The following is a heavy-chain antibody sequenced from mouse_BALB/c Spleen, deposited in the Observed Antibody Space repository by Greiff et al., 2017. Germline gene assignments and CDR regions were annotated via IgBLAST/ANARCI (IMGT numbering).Heavy chain of an antibody. J-gene: IGHJ1*01. D-gene: IGHD2-4*01. CDR3: TGYDYDGYWYFDV. V-gene: IGHV6-6*01. Sequence: EVQRVESGGGLVQPGGSMKLSCAASGFTFSDAWMDWVRQSPEKGLEWVAEIRSKANNHATYYAESVKGRFTISRDDSKSSVYLQMNSLRAEDTGIYYCTGYDYDGYWYFDVWGAGTTVTVSS. CDR2: IRSKANNHAT. CDR1: GFTFSDAW.